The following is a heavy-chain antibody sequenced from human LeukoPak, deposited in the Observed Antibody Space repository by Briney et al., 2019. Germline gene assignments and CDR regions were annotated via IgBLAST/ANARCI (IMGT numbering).Heavy chain of an antibody. Sequence: PGGSLRLSCAASGFTFSSYAMSWVRQAPGKGLEWVSAISGSGGSTYYADSVKGRFTISRDNSKNTLYLQMNSLRVDDTAVYYCARSYYDSSGYYRAEYFQHWGQGTLVTVSS. V-gene: IGHV3-23*01. CDR3: ARSYYDSSGYYRAEYFQH. CDR2: ISGSGGST. J-gene: IGHJ1*01. D-gene: IGHD3-22*01. CDR1: GFTFSSYA.